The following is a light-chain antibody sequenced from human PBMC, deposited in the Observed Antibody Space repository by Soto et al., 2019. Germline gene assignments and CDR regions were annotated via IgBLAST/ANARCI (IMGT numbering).Light chain of an antibody. CDR2: GAS. J-gene: IGKJ1*01. V-gene: IGKV3-15*01. CDR3: QQFNNWPRT. Sequence: EIVMTQSPATLSVSQGERATLSYTASQSVSSNLAWYQQKPGQAPRLLIYGASTRATGIPARFSGSGSGTEFTLTISSLQSEDFAVYYCQQFNNWPRTFGQGTKVDIK. CDR1: QSVSSN.